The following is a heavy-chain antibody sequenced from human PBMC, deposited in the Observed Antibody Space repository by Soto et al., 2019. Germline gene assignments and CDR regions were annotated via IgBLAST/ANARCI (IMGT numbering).Heavy chain of an antibody. D-gene: IGHD2-2*01. CDR2: IIPIFGTA. CDR1: GGTFSSYA. CDR3: AREYCSSTSCHGGTY. Sequence: ASVKVSCKASGGTFSSYAISWVRRAPGQGLEWMGGIIPIFGTANYAQKFQGRVTITADESTSTAYMELSSLRSEDTAVYYCAREYCSSTSCHGGTYWGQGTLVTVSS. J-gene: IGHJ4*02. V-gene: IGHV1-69*13.